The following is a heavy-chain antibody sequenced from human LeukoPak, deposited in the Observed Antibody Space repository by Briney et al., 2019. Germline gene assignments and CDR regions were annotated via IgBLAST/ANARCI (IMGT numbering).Heavy chain of an antibody. CDR1: GFTFSSYG. J-gene: IGHJ3*02. CDR3: ARGGSYSSNAFDI. Sequence: GGSLGLSCAASGFTFSSYGMSWVRQAPGKGLVWVSRINSDGSSTSYADSVKGRFTISRDNAKSTLYLQMNSLRVEDTAVYYCARGGSYSSNAFDIWGQGTMVTVSS. CDR2: INSDGSST. D-gene: IGHD1-26*01. V-gene: IGHV3-74*01.